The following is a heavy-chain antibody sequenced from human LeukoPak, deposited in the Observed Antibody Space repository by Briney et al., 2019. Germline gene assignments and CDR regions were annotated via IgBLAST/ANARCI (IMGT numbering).Heavy chain of an antibody. CDR1: GFTFSSYG. CDR2: IRYDGSNK. V-gene: IGHV3-30*02. Sequence: GGSLRLSCAASGFTFSSYGMHWVRQAPGKGLEWVAFIRYDGSNKYYADSVKGRFTISRDNSKNTLYLQMNSLRAEDTAVYYCAKDGIYCSSTSCYDYYYMDVWGKGTTVTVSS. CDR3: AKDGIYCSSTSCYDYYYMDV. D-gene: IGHD2-2*01. J-gene: IGHJ6*03.